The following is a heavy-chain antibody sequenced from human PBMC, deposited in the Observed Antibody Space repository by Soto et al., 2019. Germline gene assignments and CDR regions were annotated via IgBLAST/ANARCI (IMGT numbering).Heavy chain of an antibody. CDR1: GGTFSSYA. J-gene: IGHJ6*02. CDR2: IIPIFGTA. CDR3: FGYCSSTSCSREPYYYYGMDV. V-gene: IGHV1-69*13. D-gene: IGHD2-2*01. Sequence: ASVKVSCNASGGTFSSYAISWVRQAPGQGLEWMGGIIPIFGTANYAQKFQGRVTITADESTSTAYMELSSLRSEDTAVYYCFGYCSSTSCSREPYYYYGMDVWGQGTTVTVSS.